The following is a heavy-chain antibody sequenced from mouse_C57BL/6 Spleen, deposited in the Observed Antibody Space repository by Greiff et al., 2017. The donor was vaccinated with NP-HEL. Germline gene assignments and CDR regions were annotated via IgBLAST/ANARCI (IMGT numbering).Heavy chain of an antibody. V-gene: IGHV1-15*01. J-gene: IGHJ2*01. CDR2: IDPETGGT. CDR1: GYTFTDYE. Sequence: VQLQQSGAELVRPGASVTLSCKASGYTFTDYEMHWVKQTPVHGLEWIGAIDPETGGTAYNQKFKGKAILTVDKSSRAAYMELRSLTSEDAAVYCCSEGMVTPFDYWGQGTTLTVSS. CDR3: SEGMVTPFDY. D-gene: IGHD2-3*01.